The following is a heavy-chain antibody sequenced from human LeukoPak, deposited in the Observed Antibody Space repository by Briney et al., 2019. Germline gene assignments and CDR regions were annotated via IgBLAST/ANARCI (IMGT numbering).Heavy chain of an antibody. J-gene: IGHJ4*02. D-gene: IGHD3-9*01. Sequence: GGSLRLSCAASGFTFSTYWMHWVRHAPGKGLVWVSRMKDNENSISYAASVKGRVTISRDNSKNTLYLQMNSLRAEDTAVYYCAKYEYFDWLYVFDYWGQGTLVTASS. CDR2: MKDNENSI. V-gene: IGHV3-74*01. CDR1: GFTFSTYW. CDR3: AKYEYFDWLYVFDY.